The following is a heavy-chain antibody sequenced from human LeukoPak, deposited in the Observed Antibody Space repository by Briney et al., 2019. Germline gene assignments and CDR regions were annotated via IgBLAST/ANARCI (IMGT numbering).Heavy chain of an antibody. D-gene: IGHD1-26*01. V-gene: IGHV3-9*01. J-gene: IGHJ4*02. CDR3: AKDIGNSGSYDYFDY. CDR1: GFTFDDYA. CDR2: ISWNSGYI. Sequence: GRSLRLSCAASGFTFDDYAMHWVRQAPGKGLEWVSGISWNSGYIGYADSVKGRFTISRDNAKNSLYLQMNSLRAEDTALYYCAKDIGNSGSYDYFDYWGQGTLVTASS.